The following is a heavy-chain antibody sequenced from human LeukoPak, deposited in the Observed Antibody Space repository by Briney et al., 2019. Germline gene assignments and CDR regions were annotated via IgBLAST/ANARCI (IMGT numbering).Heavy chain of an antibody. D-gene: IGHD3-3*01. CDR1: GGSISSSSYY. CDR3: ARDPTSYYDFWSGYYDY. J-gene: IGHJ4*02. V-gene: IGHV4-39*07. Sequence: SETLSLTCTVSGGSISSSSYYWGWIRQPPGKGLEWIGSIYYSGSTYYNPSLKSRVTISVDTSKNQFSLKLSSVTAADTAVYYCARDPTSYYDFWSGYYDYWGQGTLVTVSS. CDR2: IYYSGST.